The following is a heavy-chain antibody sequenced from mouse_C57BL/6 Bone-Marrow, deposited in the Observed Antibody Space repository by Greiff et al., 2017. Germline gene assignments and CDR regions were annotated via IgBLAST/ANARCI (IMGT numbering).Heavy chain of an antibody. J-gene: IGHJ3*01. D-gene: IGHD2-3*01. CDR1: GFTFSDYG. CDR3: ASYDGYFFAY. Sequence: EVHLVESGGGLVQPGGSLKLSCAASGFTFSDYGMAWVRQAPRKGPEWVAFISNLAYSIYYADTVTGRFTISRENAKNTLYLEMSSLRSEDTAMYYCASYDGYFFAYWGQGTLVTVSA. CDR2: ISNLAYSI. V-gene: IGHV5-15*01.